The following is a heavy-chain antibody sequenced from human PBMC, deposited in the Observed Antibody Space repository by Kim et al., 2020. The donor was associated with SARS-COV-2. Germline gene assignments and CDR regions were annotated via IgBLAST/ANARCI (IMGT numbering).Heavy chain of an antibody. CDR3: ARYSITGTTGKYIYRYNWFDP. V-gene: IGHV1-69*13. CDR1: GGTFSSYA. Sequence: SAKVSCKASGGTFSSYAISWVRQAPGQGLEWMGGIIPIFGTANYAQKFQGRVTITADESTSTAYMELSSLRSEDTAVYYCARYSITGTTGKYIYRYNWFDPWGQGTLVTVSS. J-gene: IGHJ5*02. CDR2: IIPIFGTA. D-gene: IGHD1-20*01.